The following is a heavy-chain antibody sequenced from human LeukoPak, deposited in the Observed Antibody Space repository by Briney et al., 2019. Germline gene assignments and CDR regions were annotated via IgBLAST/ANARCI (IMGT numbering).Heavy chain of an antibody. CDR3: VRLVDLGAFDI. J-gene: IGHJ3*02. CDR1: GYSFTSYW. D-gene: IGHD3-3*01. CDR2: INPGDSDT. V-gene: IGHV5-51*01. Sequence: GESLKISCKGSGYSFTSYWIGWVRQMPEKGLEWMGIINPGDSDTRYGPSFQGQVTVSADKSISTAYLQWSSPKASDTAMYYCVRLVDLGAFDIWGQGTMVTVSS.